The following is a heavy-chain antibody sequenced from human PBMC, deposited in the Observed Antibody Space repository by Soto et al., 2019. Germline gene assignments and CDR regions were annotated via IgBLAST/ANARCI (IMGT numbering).Heavy chain of an antibody. CDR1: GYTFTTYA. D-gene: IGHD1-26*01. CDR2: INPASGHT. Sequence: QFQLVQSGAEVKKPGASVKVSCKASGYTFTTYALHWVRQAPGQRPEWMGWINPASGHTKYSKRFQDRVTITRDTSASTGYMELSSLRSEDTAVYYCGRSVVGATGEILYNAMDVWGQGTTVTVSS. V-gene: IGHV1-3*01. CDR3: GRSVVGATGEILYNAMDV. J-gene: IGHJ6*02.